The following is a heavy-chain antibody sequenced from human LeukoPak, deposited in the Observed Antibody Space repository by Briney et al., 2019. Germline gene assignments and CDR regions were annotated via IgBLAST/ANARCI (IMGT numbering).Heavy chain of an antibody. CDR2: IWYDGSNK. J-gene: IGHJ4*02. D-gene: IGHD3-22*01. CDR3: ARDGTGSMYYYDSSGPLH. Sequence: GGSLRLSCAASGFTFSSYGMHWVRQAPGKGLEWVAVIWYDGSNKYYADSVKGRFTISRDNAKNSLYLQMNSLRAEDTAVYYCARDGTGSMYYYDSSGPLHWGQGTLVTVSS. CDR1: GFTFSSYG. V-gene: IGHV3-33*01.